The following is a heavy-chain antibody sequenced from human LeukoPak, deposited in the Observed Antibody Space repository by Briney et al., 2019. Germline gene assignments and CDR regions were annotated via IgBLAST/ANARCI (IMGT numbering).Heavy chain of an antibody. V-gene: IGHV3-30-3*01. CDR1: GFTFSSYA. D-gene: IGHD2-2*01. CDR2: ISYDGSNK. Sequence: GGSLRLSCAASGFTFSSYAMHWVRQAPGKGLEWVAVISYDGSNKYYADSVKGRLTISRDNSKNTLYLQMNSLRAEDTAVYYCAREFEGVVVPAALDYWGQGTLVTVSS. CDR3: AREFEGVVVPAALDY. J-gene: IGHJ4*02.